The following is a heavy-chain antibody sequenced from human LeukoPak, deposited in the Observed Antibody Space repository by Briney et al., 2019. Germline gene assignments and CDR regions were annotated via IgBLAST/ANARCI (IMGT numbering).Heavy chain of an antibody. CDR3: ARDSDAVVPAVKGWFDP. CDR2: IYTSGSS. J-gene: IGHJ5*02. D-gene: IGHD2-2*01. V-gene: IGHV4-4*07. Sequence: PSETLSLTCTVSGGSISSYYWSWIRQPAGKGLEWIGRIYTSGSSNYNPSLKSRVTMSVDTSKNQFSLKLSSVTAADTAVYYCARDSDAVVPAVKGWFDPWGQGTLVTVSS. CDR1: GGSISSYY.